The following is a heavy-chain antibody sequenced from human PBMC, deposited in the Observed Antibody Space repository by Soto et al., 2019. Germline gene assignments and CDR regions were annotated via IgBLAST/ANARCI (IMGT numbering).Heavy chain of an antibody. CDR3: AKGGSYRS. J-gene: IGHJ5*02. CDR2: ISGSGGST. V-gene: IGHV3-23*01. D-gene: IGHD3-16*02. CDR1: GFTFSSYA. Sequence: EVQLLESGGGLVQPGGSLRLSCAASGFTFSSYAMSWVRQAPGKGLEWVSAISGSGGSTYYADSVKGRFSLARDNSKNTLDLQMNSLRAEDTAVYYCAKGGSYRSWGQGTLVTVSS.